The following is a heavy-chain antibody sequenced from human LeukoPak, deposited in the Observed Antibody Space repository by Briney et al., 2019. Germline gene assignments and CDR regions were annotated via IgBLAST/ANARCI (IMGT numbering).Heavy chain of an antibody. J-gene: IGHJ3*01. CDR1: GGSISSYY. CDR3: AREQYLAYDVFGF. D-gene: IGHD4-11*01. CDR2: IYYSGST. V-gene: IGHV4-59*01. Sequence: SETLSLTCTVSGGSISSYYWSWIRQPPGKGLEWIGYIYYSGSTNYNPSLKSRVTISVDTSKDQFSLRLSSVTAADTAVYYCAREQYLAYDVFGFWGQGTMVTVSS.